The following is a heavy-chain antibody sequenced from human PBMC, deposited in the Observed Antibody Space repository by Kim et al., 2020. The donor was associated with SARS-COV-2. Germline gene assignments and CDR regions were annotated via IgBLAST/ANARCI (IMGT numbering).Heavy chain of an antibody. D-gene: IGHD3-10*01. V-gene: IGHV4-30-2*05. Sequence: FNPTLKSRITVSLATSKNQFSRQLSSGNAAETAVYYCARGQLGESTFDYWGQGTLVTVSS. J-gene: IGHJ4*02. CDR3: ARGQLGESTFDY.